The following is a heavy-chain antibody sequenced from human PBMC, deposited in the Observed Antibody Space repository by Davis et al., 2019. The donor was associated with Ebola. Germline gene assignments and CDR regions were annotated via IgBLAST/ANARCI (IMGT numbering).Heavy chain of an antibody. V-gene: IGHV3-11*01. D-gene: IGHD5-24*01. CDR3: ARDLGDGYTAKGGYYGMDV. CDR1: GFTFSDYY. Sequence: PGGSLRLSCAASGFTFSDYYMSWIRQAPGKGLEWVSYISSSGSTIYYADSVKGRFTISRDNAKNSLYLQMNSLRAEDTAVYYCARDLGDGYTAKGGYYGMDVWGQGTTVTVSS. J-gene: IGHJ6*02. CDR2: ISSSGSTI.